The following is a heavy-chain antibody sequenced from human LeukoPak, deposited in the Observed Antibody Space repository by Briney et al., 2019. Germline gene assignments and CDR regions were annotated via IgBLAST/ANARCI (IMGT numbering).Heavy chain of an antibody. V-gene: IGHV1-8*03. CDR3: ARQLPATDYYYMDV. D-gene: IGHD6-6*01. CDR1: GYTFTSYD. CDR2: MNPNSGNT. Sequence: ASVKVSCKASGYTFTSYDINWVRQATGQGLEWMGWMNPNSGNTGYAQKFQGRVTTTRNTSISTAYMELSSLRSEDTAVYYCARQLPATDYYYMDVWGKGTTVTVSS. J-gene: IGHJ6*03.